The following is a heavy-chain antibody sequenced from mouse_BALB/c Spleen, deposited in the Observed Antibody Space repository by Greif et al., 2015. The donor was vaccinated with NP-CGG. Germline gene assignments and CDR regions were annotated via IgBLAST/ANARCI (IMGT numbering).Heavy chain of an antibody. CDR1: GFAFSSYD. J-gene: IGHJ4*01. Sequence: EVQRVESGGGLVKPGGSLKLSCAASGFAFSSYDMSWVRQTPEKRLEWVAYISSGGGSTYYPDTVKGRFTISRDNAKNTLYLQMSSLKSEDTAMYYCAGYDGYYYYAMDYWGQGTSVTVSS. CDR3: AGYDGYYYYAMDY. D-gene: IGHD2-3*01. V-gene: IGHV5-12-1*01. CDR2: ISSGGGST.